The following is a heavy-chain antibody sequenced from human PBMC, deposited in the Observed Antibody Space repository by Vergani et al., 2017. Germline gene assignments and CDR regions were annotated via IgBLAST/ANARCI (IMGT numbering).Heavy chain of an antibody. D-gene: IGHD3-9*01. J-gene: IGHJ4*02. V-gene: IGHV1-46*03. CDR2: INPSGGHT. CDR1: GYTFSNYY. Sequence: QVQVVQSGAEVKKSGASEKVSCKTSGYTFSNYYMHWVRQAPGQGLEWMGIINPSGGHTNYAQKFQGRVTMTRDTSTSTVYMGLSSLRSEDTAIYYCARGDCGILTGDRYWGQGTLVTVSA. CDR3: ARGDCGILTGDRY.